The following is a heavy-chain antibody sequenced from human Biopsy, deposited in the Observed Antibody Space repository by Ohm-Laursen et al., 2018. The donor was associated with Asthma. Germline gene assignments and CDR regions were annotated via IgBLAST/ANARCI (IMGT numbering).Heavy chain of an antibody. CDR1: GASISSGGYY. D-gene: IGHD2-15*01. Sequence: TLSLTCTVSGASISSGGYYWSWIRHHPGSGLEWIGYIDYSGTTYYNPSLKSRVSLSPDTSKNQSSLRLSSLTAADTAVYYCARGRGYCRDGNCYNYYFENWGQGTLVTVSS. CDR2: IDYSGTT. CDR3: ARGRGYCRDGNCYNYYFEN. V-gene: IGHV4-31*03. J-gene: IGHJ4*02.